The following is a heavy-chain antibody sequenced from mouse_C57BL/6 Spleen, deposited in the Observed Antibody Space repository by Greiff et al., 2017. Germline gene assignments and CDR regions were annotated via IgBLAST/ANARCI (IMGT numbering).Heavy chain of an antibody. V-gene: IGHV1-42*01. CDR1: GYSFTGYY. D-gene: IGHD3-2*02. J-gene: IGHJ4*01. Sequence: VQLQQSGPELVKPGASVKISCKASGYSFTGYYMNWVKQSPEKSLEWIGEINPSTGGTTYNQKFKAKATLTVDKSSSTAYMQLKSLTSEDSAVYYCARTQVYYAMDYWGQGTSVTVSS. CDR3: ARTQVYYAMDY. CDR2: INPSTGGT.